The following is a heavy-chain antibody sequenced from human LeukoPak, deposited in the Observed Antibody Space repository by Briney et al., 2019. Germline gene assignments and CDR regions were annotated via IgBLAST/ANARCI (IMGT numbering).Heavy chain of an antibody. V-gene: IGHV1-8*01. CDR3: ARAYVSSGWSKNFQH. CDR1: GYTFTSYD. Sequence: ASVTVSCKASGYTFTSYDINWVRQATGQGLEWMGWMNPNSDNTGYAQKFQGRVTMTRNTSISTAYMELSSLRSEDTAVYYCARAYVSSGWSKNFQHWGQGTLVTVSS. D-gene: IGHD6-19*01. CDR2: MNPNSDNT. J-gene: IGHJ1*01.